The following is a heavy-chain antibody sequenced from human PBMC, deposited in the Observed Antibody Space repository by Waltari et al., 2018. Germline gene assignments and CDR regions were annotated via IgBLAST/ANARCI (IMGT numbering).Heavy chain of an antibody. D-gene: IGHD1-26*01. Sequence: QVQLVQSGAEVKKPGASVKVSCKASGYTFTSYGISWVRQAPGQGLEWMGGIIPIFGTANYAQKFQGRVTITADESTSTAYMELSSLRSEDTAVYYCARDGDQVGATYGMDVWGQGTTVTVSS. J-gene: IGHJ6*02. V-gene: IGHV1-69*13. CDR3: ARDGDQVGATYGMDV. CDR2: IIPIFGTA. CDR1: GYTFTSYG.